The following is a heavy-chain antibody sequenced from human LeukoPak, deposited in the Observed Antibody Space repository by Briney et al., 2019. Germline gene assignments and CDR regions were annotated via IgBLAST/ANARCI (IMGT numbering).Heavy chain of an antibody. D-gene: IGHD1-26*01. CDR1: GFSLSTSGMC. CDR2: IDWDDDK. V-gene: IGHV2-70*11. Sequence: SGPTLVNPTQTLTLTCTFSGFSLSTSGMCVSWMRQPPGKALEWLARIDWDDDKYYSTSLKTRLTISKDTSKNQVVLTMTNMDPVDTATYYCARMSGELLQSFDIWGQGTMVTVSS. J-gene: IGHJ3*02. CDR3: ARMSGELLQSFDI.